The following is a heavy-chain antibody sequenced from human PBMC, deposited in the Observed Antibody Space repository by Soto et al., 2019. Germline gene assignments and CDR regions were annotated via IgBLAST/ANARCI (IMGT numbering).Heavy chain of an antibody. CDR2: ISYDGSNT. Sequence: QVQLVESGGGVVQPGRSLRLSCAASGFTFSSYGMHWVRQAPGKGLEWVEVISYDGSNTYYADSVTGRFTISRDNSKNTLYLQMISIRAEDMALYYCANSVVVDTAMVNSGMDVWGQGTTVTVSS. V-gene: IGHV3-30*18. CDR1: GFTFSSYG. CDR3: ANSVVVDTAMVNSGMDV. D-gene: IGHD5-18*01. J-gene: IGHJ6*02.